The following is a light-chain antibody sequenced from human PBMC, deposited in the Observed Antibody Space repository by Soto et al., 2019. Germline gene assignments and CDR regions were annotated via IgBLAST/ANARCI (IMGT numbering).Light chain of an antibody. CDR2: EVN. V-gene: IGLV2-23*02. CDR1: SSDVGNYNL. CDR3: CSYAGNSTYV. J-gene: IGLJ1*01. Sequence: ALTRPASVSGSPGQSITISCSGSSSDVGNYNLVSWYQQHPGKAPKFMIYEVNKRPSGVSNRFSGSKSGNTASLTISGLQAEDEADYYCCSYAGNSTYVFGTGTKVTVL.